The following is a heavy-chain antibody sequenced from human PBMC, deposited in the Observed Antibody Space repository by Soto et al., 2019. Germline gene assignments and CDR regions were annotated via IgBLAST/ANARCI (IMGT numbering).Heavy chain of an antibody. Sequence: EVQLLESGGGLVQPGGSLRLSCAASGFTFSSYAMSWVRQAPGKGLEWVSAISGSGRSTYYADSVKGRFTISRDNSKNTLYLQMNSLRAEDTTVYYCAKEYEYSSGWERIDYWGQGTLVTVSS. CDR3: AKEYEYSSGWERIDY. J-gene: IGHJ4*02. CDR1: GFTFSSYA. CDR2: ISGSGRST. V-gene: IGHV3-23*01. D-gene: IGHD6-19*01.